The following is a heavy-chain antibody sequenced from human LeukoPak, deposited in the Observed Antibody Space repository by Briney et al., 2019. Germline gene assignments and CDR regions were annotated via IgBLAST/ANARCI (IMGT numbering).Heavy chain of an antibody. Sequence: PGGSLRLSCAASGFTVSSNYMSWVRQAPGKGLEWVSVIYSGGSTYYADSVKGRFTISRDNSKNTLYLQMNSLRAEDTAVYYCAKDKSYFDSTGYRYFDYWGQETLVTVSS. V-gene: IGHV3-53*01. CDR2: IYSGGST. J-gene: IGHJ4*02. D-gene: IGHD3-22*01. CDR1: GFTVSSNY. CDR3: AKDKSYFDSTGYRYFDY.